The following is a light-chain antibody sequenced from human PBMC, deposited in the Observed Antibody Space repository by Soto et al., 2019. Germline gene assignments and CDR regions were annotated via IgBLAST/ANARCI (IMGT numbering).Light chain of an antibody. CDR2: SNT. V-gene: IGLV1-44*01. CDR1: SSNIGSNT. CDR3: AAWDDSLNGRGV. J-gene: IGLJ3*02. Sequence: QSVLTQPPSASGTPGQRVTISCSGSSSNIGSNTVNWYQQLPGTAPKLLIYSNTQRPSGVPDRFSGSKSGTSASLAISGLQSEDEADYYSAAWDDSLNGRGVFGGGTKLTVL.